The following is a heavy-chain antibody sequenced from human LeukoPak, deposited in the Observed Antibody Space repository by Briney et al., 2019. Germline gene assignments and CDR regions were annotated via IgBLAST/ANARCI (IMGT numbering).Heavy chain of an antibody. J-gene: IGHJ5*02. V-gene: IGHV4-30-4*01. D-gene: IGHD3-9*01. CDR2: IYYSGST. CDR3: ARMHYDILTGYLNWFDP. CDR1: GGSISSGDYY. Sequence: SQTLSLTCTVSGGSISSGDYYWSWIRQPPGKGLEWIGYIYYSGSTYYNPSLKSRVTISVDTSKNQFSLKLSSVTAADTAVYYCARMHYDILTGYLNWFDPWGQGTLVTVSS.